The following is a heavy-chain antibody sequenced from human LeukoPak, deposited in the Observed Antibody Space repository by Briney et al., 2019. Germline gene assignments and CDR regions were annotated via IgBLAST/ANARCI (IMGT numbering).Heavy chain of an antibody. J-gene: IGHJ4*02. CDR3: AKEIYGRFDY. V-gene: IGHV1-18*04. Sequence: RASIKVSCKASGYTFTNYGFSWVRQAPGQGLEWMGWISTYNGNTNYALKVQGRVTITTDTSTSTAYLELRSLRSDDTAIYYCAKEIYGRFDYWGQGTLVTVSS. CDR2: ISTYNGNT. D-gene: IGHD4-17*01. CDR1: GYTFTNYG.